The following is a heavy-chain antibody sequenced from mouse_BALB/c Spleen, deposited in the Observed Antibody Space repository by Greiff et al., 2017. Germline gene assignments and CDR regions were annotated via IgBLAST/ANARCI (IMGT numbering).Heavy chain of an antibody. CDR3: AKLRGGAMDY. CDR1: GFSLTSYG. V-gene: IGHV2-2*02. J-gene: IGHJ4*01. D-gene: IGHD2-4*01. CDR2: IWSGGST. Sequence: QVQLQQSGPGLVQPSQSLSITCTVSGFSLTSYGVHWVRQSPGKGLEWLGVIWSGGSTDYNAAFISRLSISKDNSKSQVFFKMNSLQANDTAIYYCAKLRGGAMDYWGQGTSVTVSS.